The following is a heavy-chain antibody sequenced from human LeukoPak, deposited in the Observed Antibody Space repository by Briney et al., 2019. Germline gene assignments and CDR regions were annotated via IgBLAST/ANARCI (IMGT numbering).Heavy chain of an antibody. CDR3: ARGTLYSSSWYGDWFDP. D-gene: IGHD6-13*01. V-gene: IGHV3-53*01. CDR2: IYSGGSI. Sequence: PGGSLRLSCAASGFTVSSNYMSWVRQAPGKGLEWVSVIYSGGSIYYADSVKGRFTISRDNSKNTLYLQMNSLRAEDTAVYYCARGTLYSSSWYGDWFDPRGQGTLVTVSS. J-gene: IGHJ5*02. CDR1: GFTVSSNY.